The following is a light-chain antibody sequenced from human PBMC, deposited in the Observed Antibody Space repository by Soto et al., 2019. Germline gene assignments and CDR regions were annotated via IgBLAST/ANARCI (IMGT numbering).Light chain of an antibody. Sequence: DIQMTQSPSSLSASVGDRVTITCRASQSISSYLNWYQQKPGKAPKLLIYKASTSKSGVPSRFSGSGSGTEFTLTISSLQPDDFATYYCQHYNRYSEAFGQGTKVDIK. V-gene: IGKV1-5*03. CDR2: KAS. J-gene: IGKJ1*01. CDR1: QSISSY. CDR3: QHYNRYSEA.